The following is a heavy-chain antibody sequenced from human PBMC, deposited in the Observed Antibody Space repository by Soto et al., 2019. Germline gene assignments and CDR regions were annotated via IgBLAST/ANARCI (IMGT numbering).Heavy chain of an antibody. CDR3: ARGGSSGWYYYGMDV. Sequence: GSLRLSCAASGFTFSSYEMNWVRQAPGKGLEWVSYISSSGSTIYYADSMKGRFTISRDNAKNSLYLQMNSLRAEDTAVYYCARGGSSGWYYYGMDVWGQGTTVTVSS. CDR2: ISSSGSTI. V-gene: IGHV3-48*03. J-gene: IGHJ6*02. CDR1: GFTFSSYE. D-gene: IGHD6-19*01.